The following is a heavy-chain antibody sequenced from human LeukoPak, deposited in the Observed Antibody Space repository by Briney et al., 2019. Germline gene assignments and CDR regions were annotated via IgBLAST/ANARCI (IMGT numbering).Heavy chain of an antibody. CDR1: GFTFSNYG. Sequence: AGGSLRLSCAASGFTFSNYGMHWVRQAPGKGLEWVAVISYDGINKYYADSVKGRITISRDNSKSTLYLQMNSLRAEDTAVYYCAKDRRGYSGYDNDYFDQWGQGTPVTVSS. D-gene: IGHD5-12*01. V-gene: IGHV3-30*18. CDR2: ISYDGINK. J-gene: IGHJ4*02. CDR3: AKDRRGYSGYDNDYFDQ.